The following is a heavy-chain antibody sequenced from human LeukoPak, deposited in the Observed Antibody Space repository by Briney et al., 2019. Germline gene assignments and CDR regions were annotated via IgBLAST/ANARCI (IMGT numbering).Heavy chain of an antibody. CDR1: GGSISSYY. Sequence: SETLSLTCTVSGGSISSYYWSWIRQPPGKGLEWIGYIYYSGSTNYNPSLKSRVTISVDTSKNQFSLKLSSVTAADTAVYYCARLTGVYYYYYMDVWGKGTTGTVSS. J-gene: IGHJ6*03. V-gene: IGHV4-59*08. D-gene: IGHD1-14*01. CDR3: ARLTGVYYYYYMDV. CDR2: IYYSGST.